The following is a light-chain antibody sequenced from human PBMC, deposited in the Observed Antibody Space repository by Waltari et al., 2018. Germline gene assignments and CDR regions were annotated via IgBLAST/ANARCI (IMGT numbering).Light chain of an antibody. CDR2: KGS. CDR1: SGSLSTTSY. V-gene: IGLV8-61*01. J-gene: IGLJ3*02. CDR3: SIYMGSGIWV. Sequence: QTVVTQEPSLSVSPGGTVTLTCVFTSGSLSTTSYAPWYQQPPGQPPRTLVYKGSSRSSGVPDRFSGSILGNKAALTITGAQADDESNYYCSIYMGSGIWVFGGGTKLTVL.